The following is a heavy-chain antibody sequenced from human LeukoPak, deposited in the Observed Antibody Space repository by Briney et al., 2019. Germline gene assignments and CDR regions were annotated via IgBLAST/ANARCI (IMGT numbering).Heavy chain of an antibody. CDR2: ISGSGGST. CDR3: ARDSGSGSYYGY. D-gene: IGHD1-26*01. J-gene: IGHJ4*02. CDR1: GFTFSSYA. Sequence: GGSLRLSCAASGFTFSSYAMSWVRQAPGKGLEGVSAISGSGGSTYYADSVKGRFTISRDNAKNTLYLQMNSLRAEDTAVYYCARDSGSGSYYGYWGQGTLVTVSS. V-gene: IGHV3-23*01.